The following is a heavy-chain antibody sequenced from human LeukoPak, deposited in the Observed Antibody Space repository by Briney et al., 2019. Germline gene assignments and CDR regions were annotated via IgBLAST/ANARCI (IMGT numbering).Heavy chain of an antibody. CDR2: INGGGGST. CDR1: GFTFSSYS. V-gene: IGHV3-23*01. CDR3: AKPADTGYDNLWASYRYGFAD. Sequence: GGSPRLSCAASGFTFSSYSMSWVRQAPGKGLEWVSAINGGGGSTYYAESVKGRFSISRDNFKNTLHLKMNILRAEDTAVYYCAKPADTGYDNLWASYRYGFADWGQGTLVTVSS. J-gene: IGHJ4*02. D-gene: IGHD3-16*02.